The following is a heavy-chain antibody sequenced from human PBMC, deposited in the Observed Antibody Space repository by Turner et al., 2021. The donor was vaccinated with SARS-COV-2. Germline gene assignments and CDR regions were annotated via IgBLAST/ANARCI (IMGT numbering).Heavy chain of an antibody. Sequence: QVQLVESGGGVVQPGRSLRLSCVVSGFTFSTYGMHWVRQAPGKGLEWVAVIVNDGSQQHYADSVKGRFIISRDNSKNTLFLQMNSLRAEDTALYYCARDDILPDNSLDIWGQGTMVTVSS. D-gene: IGHD3-9*01. CDR2: IVNDGSQQ. CDR1: GFTFSTYG. CDR3: ARDDILPDNSLDI. J-gene: IGHJ3*02. V-gene: IGHV3-33*01.